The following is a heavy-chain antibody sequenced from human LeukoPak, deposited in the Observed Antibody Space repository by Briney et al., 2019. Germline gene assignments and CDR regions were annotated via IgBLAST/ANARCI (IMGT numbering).Heavy chain of an antibody. CDR1: GYTLTELS. D-gene: IGHD3-22*01. CDR2: FDPEDGET. J-gene: IGHJ3*02. Sequence: ASVKVSCKVSGYTLTELSMHWVRQAPGKGLEWMGGFDPEDGETIYAQKFQGRVTMTRDTSISTAYMELSSLRSEDTAMYYCAMYHYDSSGPYVGAFDIWGQGTMVTVSS. V-gene: IGHV1-24*01. CDR3: AMYHYDSSGPYVGAFDI.